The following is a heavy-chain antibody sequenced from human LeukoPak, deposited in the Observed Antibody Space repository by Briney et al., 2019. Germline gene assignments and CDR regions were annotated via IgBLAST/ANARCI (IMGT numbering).Heavy chain of an antibody. V-gene: IGHV6-1*01. CDR3: ARDPWTPIAAAANWFDP. J-gene: IGHJ5*02. Sequence: SQTLSLTCAISGDSVSSNSAAWNWIRQSPSRGLEWLGRTYYRSKWYNDYAVSVKSRITINPDTSKNQFSLQLNSVTPEDTAVYYCARDPWTPIAAAANWFDPWGQGTLVTVSS. CDR2: TYYRSKWYN. CDR1: GDSVSSNSAA. D-gene: IGHD6-13*01.